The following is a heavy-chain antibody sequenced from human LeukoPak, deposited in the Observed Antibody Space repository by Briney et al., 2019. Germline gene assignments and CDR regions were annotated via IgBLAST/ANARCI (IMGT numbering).Heavy chain of an antibody. CDR1: GYSFTSYW. CDR2: IYPGDSDT. D-gene: IGHD2-2*01. Sequence: AGESLKISCKGSGYSFTSYWIGWVRQMPGKGLEWMGIIYPGDSDTRYSPSFQGQVTISADKSISTAYLQWSSLKASDTAMYYCARAPRGTFCSSTSCYPNWFDPWGQGTLVTVSS. CDR3: ARAPRGTFCSSTSCYPNWFDP. J-gene: IGHJ5*02. V-gene: IGHV5-51*01.